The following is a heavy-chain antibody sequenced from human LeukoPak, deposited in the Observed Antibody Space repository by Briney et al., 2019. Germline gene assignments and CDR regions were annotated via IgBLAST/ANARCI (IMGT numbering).Heavy chain of an antibody. D-gene: IGHD3-22*01. V-gene: IGHV3-66*01. CDR2: ICSGGST. Sequence: RGSLRLSCAASGFTVSSNYMSWVRQAPGKGLEWVSVICSGGSTYYADSVKGRFTISRDNSKNTLYLQMNSLRAEDTAVYYCARPYYYGSSGDYWGQGTLVTVSS. J-gene: IGHJ4*02. CDR1: GFTVSSNY. CDR3: ARPYYYGSSGDY.